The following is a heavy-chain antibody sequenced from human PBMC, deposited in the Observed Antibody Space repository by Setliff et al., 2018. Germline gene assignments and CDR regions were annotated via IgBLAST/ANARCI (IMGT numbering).Heavy chain of an antibody. V-gene: IGHV1-8*01. CDR1: GYTFSRSD. CDR3: ARVTPGPPYGPLGY. CDR2: ITPSSGNT. Sequence: ASVKVSCKASGYTFSRSDVNWVRQAPGQRLEWMGYITPSSGNTGYAPNFQGRVSLTRDASTTTAYMELRGLRSEDAAVYYCARVTPGPPYGPLGYWGQGTLVTVSS. J-gene: IGHJ4*02. D-gene: IGHD4-17*01.